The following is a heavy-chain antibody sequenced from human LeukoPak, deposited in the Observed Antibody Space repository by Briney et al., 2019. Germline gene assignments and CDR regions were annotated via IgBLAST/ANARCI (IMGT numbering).Heavy chain of an antibody. CDR2: IYYSGST. CDR1: GGSITSYS. Sequence: PSETLSLTCTVSGGSITSYSWAWIRQPPGKELEWIGYIYYSGSTNYNPSLKSRVTISIDTSMNQFSLKLTSVTAADTAVYYCARLMNTSGYHYWFDPWGQGTLVTVSP. J-gene: IGHJ5*02. V-gene: IGHV4-59*01. D-gene: IGHD3-22*01. CDR3: ARLMNTSGYHYWFDP.